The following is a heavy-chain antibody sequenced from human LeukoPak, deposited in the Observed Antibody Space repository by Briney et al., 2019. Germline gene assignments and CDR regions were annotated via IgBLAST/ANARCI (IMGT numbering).Heavy chain of an antibody. Sequence: GGSLRLSCAASGFTFSSYAMSWVRQAPGKGLVWVSRINSDGSSTSYADSVKGRFTISRDNAKNTLYLQMNSLRAEDTAVYYCARRAGDYSHPYDYWGQGTLVTVSS. CDR1: GFTFSSYA. CDR2: INSDGSST. D-gene: IGHD3-22*01. V-gene: IGHV3-74*01. J-gene: IGHJ4*02. CDR3: ARRAGDYSHPYDY.